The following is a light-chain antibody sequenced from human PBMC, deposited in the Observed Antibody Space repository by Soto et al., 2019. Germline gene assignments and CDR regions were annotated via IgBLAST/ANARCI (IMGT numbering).Light chain of an antibody. CDR3: QQYYIYPPT. CDR1: QSIGTY. CDR2: AAS. V-gene: IGKV1-8*01. J-gene: IGKJ4*01. Sequence: AIRMTQSPSSFSASTGDRVTITCRASQSIGTYLAWYQQIPGRAPKLLIFAASTLQSGVPSRFSGSGSGTDFTLTISCLQSEDFATYYCQQYYIYPPTFGGGTKVEIK.